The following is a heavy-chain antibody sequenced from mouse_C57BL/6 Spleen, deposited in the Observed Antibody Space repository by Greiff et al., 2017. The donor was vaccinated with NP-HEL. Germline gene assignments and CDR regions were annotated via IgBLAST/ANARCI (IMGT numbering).Heavy chain of an antibody. CDR3: ARSKGSDYNAMDY. CDR1: GYAFTNYL. CDR2: INPGSGGT. J-gene: IGHJ4*01. Sequence: QVQLQQSGAELVRPGTSVKVSCKASGYAFTNYLIEWVKQRPGQGLEWIGVINPGSGGTNYNEKFKGKATLTADKSSSTAYMQLSSLTSEDSAVYFCARSKGSDYNAMDYWGQGTSVTVSS. V-gene: IGHV1-54*01.